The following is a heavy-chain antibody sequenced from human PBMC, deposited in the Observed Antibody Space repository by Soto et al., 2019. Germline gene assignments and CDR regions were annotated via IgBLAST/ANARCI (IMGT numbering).Heavy chain of an antibody. J-gene: IGHJ4*02. CDR1: GYTFTTYG. CDR2: ISTNKGNT. D-gene: IGHD2-2*01. CDR3: GRVYCSRTSCYGVDL. Sequence: QVQLVQSGPEVREPGASVKVSCKASGYTFTTYGITWVRQAPGQGLEWMGWISTNKGNTRYAQNLQGRVTMTTATSTSPAHMEPRSLRCEDTAVYLCGRVYCSRTSCYGVDLWGQGTPVTVSS. V-gene: IGHV1-18*01.